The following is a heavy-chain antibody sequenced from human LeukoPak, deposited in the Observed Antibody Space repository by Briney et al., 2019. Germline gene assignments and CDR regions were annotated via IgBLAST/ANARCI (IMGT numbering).Heavy chain of an antibody. CDR1: GFTFSSYA. CDR2: ISYDGSNK. Sequence: GGSLRLSCAASGFTFSSYAMHWVRQAPGKGLEWVAVISYDGSNKYYADSVKGRFTISRDNSKNTLYLQMNSLRAEDTAVYYCARDGGRSGGSRTYYYYYYMDVWGKGTTVTVSS. V-gene: IGHV3-30*04. D-gene: IGHD2-15*01. CDR3: ARDGGRSGGSRTYYYYYYMDV. J-gene: IGHJ6*03.